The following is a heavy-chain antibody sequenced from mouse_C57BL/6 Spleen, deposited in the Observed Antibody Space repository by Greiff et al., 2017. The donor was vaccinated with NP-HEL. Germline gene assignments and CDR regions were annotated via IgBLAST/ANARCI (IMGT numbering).Heavy chain of an antibody. Sequence: VQLQESGPELVKPGASVKISCKASGYSFTSYYIHWVKQRPGQGLEWIGWIYPGSGNTKYNEKFKGKATLTADTSSSTAYMQLSSLTSEDSAVYYCARSNYSNDYAMDYWGQGTSVTVSS. CDR3: ARSNYSNDYAMDY. CDR1: GYSFTSYY. V-gene: IGHV1-66*01. CDR2: IYPGSGNT. D-gene: IGHD2-5*01. J-gene: IGHJ4*01.